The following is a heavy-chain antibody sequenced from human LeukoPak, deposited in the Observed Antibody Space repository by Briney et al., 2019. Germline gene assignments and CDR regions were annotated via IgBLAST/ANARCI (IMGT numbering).Heavy chain of an antibody. CDR3: AKGLWRDYCSSTSCYHANNWFDP. J-gene: IGHJ5*02. CDR1: GFTFSSYG. D-gene: IGHD2-2*01. V-gene: IGHV3-30*18. CDR2: ISYDGSNK. Sequence: PGGSLRLSCAASGFTFSSYGMHWVRQAPGKGLEWVAVISYDGSNKYYADSVKGRFTISRDNSKNTLYLQMNSLRAEDTAVYYCAKGLWRDYCSSTSCYHANNWFDPWGQGTLVTVSS.